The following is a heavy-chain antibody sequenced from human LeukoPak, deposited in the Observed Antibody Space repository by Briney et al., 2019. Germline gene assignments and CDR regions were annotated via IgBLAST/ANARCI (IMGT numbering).Heavy chain of an antibody. V-gene: IGHV1-69*04. Sequence: ASVKVSCKASGGTFSSYAISWVRQAPGQGLEWMGRIIPILGIANYAQKFQGRVTITADKSTSTAYMELSSLRSEDTAVYYCATISYDSSGYSDYWGQGTLVTVSS. CDR1: GGTFSSYA. D-gene: IGHD3-22*01. J-gene: IGHJ4*02. CDR3: ATISYDSSGYSDY. CDR2: IIPILGIA.